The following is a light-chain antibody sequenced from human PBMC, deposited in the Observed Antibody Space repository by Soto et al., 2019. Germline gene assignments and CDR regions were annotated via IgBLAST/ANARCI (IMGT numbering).Light chain of an antibody. J-gene: IGKJ4*01. CDR1: QSVGSSY. V-gene: IGKV3-20*01. Sequence: EIVLTQSPGTLSLSPGERATLSCRASQSVGSSYLAWYQQKPGQAPRLLIYDASSRATGIPDRFSGSGSGTEFTLTISRLEPEDFAVYYCQQYGAALLTFGGGTKVKIK. CDR3: QQYGAALLT. CDR2: DAS.